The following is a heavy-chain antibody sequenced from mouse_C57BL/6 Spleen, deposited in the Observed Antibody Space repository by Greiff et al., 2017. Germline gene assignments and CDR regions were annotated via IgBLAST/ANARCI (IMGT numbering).Heavy chain of an antibody. J-gene: IGHJ4*01. CDR1: GYTFTDYN. Sequence: EVQLQQSGPELVKPGASVKMSCKASGYTFTDYNMHWVKQSHGKSLEWIGYINPNNGGTSYNQKFKGKATLTVNKSSINAYMELRSLTSEDSAVYYCATFYYDYEAMDYWGQGTSVTVSS. CDR3: ATFYYDYEAMDY. V-gene: IGHV1-22*01. D-gene: IGHD2-1*01. CDR2: INPNNGGT.